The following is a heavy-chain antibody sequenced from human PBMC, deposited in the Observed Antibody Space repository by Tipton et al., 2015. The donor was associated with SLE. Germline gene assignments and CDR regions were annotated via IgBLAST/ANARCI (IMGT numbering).Heavy chain of an antibody. V-gene: IGHV4-59*01. CDR3: ARTLDGRRLFDS. Sequence: TLSLTCTVSGGSISSYYWSWIRQPPGKGLEWIGYFYHSGNTNYKSPLKSRVTMTVDTSRNQFSLTLSSVTAADTAVYFCARTLDGRRLFDSWGQGTQVTVS. J-gene: IGHJ4*02. CDR2: FYHSGNT. CDR1: GGSISSYY. D-gene: IGHD3-16*01.